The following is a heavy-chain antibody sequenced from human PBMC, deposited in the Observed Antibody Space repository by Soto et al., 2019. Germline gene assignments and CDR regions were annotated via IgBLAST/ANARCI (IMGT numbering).Heavy chain of an antibody. J-gene: IGHJ4*02. CDR2: ISSSGSTI. CDR1: GFTFSDYY. V-gene: IGHV3-11*01. Sequence: GGSLRLSCAASGFTFSDYYMSWIRQAPGKGLEWVSYISSSGSTIYYADSVKGRFTISRDNAKNSLYLQMNSLRAEDTAVYYCARDFRSKGITGTPVGFDYWGQGTLVTVSS. D-gene: IGHD1-20*01. CDR3: ARDFRSKGITGTPVGFDY.